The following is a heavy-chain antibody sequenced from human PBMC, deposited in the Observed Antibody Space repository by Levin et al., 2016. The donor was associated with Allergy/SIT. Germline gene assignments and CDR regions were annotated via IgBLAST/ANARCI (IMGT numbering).Heavy chain of an antibody. J-gene: IGHJ6*02. D-gene: IGHD3-16*01. CDR1: GFTFSTYA. Sequence: GESLKISCAASGFTFSTYAMSWVRQAPGKGLEWVSAISASGSRTYYADSVKGRFTISRDNSKNTLHLQMNSLRAEDTAVYYCAKNILFFGDYYYGVNVWGQGTTVTVSS. CDR2: ISASGSRT. CDR3: AKNILFFGDYYYGVNV. V-gene: IGHV3-23*01.